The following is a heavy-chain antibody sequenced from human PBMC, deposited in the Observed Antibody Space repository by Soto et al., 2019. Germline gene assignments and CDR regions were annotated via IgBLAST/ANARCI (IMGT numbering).Heavy chain of an antibody. D-gene: IGHD3-10*01. CDR2: ISYDGSNK. V-gene: IGHV3-30*18. J-gene: IGHJ4*02. CDR1: GFTFSSYG. CDR3: AKAAAYYYGSGSFFDY. Sequence: QVQLVESGGGVVQPGRSLRLSCAASGFTFSSYGMHWVRQAPGKGLEWVAVISYDGSNKYYADSVKGRFTISRDNSKNTLYLQMNSLRAEDTAVYYCAKAAAYYYGSGSFFDYWGQGTLVTVSS.